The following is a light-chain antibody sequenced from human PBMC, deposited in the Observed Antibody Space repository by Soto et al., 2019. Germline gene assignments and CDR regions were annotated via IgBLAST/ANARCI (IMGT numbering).Light chain of an antibody. J-gene: IGKJ1*01. Sequence: EIVMTQSPGTLSVSPGERATLSCRASQSVNSNLAWYQQKPGQAPRLLIYGASTRATGIPARFSGSGSGTEFTLTISSLQSEDFAVYYCQQYNNWLRTFGQGTKVEIK. CDR3: QQYNNWLRT. CDR1: QSVNSN. CDR2: GAS. V-gene: IGKV3-15*01.